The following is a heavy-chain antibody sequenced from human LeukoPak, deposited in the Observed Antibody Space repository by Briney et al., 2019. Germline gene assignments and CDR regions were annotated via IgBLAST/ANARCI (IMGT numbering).Heavy chain of an antibody. Sequence: PSETLSLTCSVSGESFSGYYWSWIRQPPGQGLEWIGEIIHSGSTNYNPSLKSRVTISVDTSKNQFSLRLSSVTAADTAVYYCARGRHDITMIVVVMTSVSYYLDVWGKGTTVTVS. CDR2: IIHSGST. CDR3: ARGRHDITMIVVVMTSVSYYLDV. J-gene: IGHJ6*03. V-gene: IGHV4-34*01. CDR1: GESFSGYY. D-gene: IGHD3-22*01.